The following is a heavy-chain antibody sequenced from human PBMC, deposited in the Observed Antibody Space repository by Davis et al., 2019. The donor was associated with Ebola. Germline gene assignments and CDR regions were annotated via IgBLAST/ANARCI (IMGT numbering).Heavy chain of an antibody. CDR3: AKDQGGGLTVTTYDY. J-gene: IGHJ4*02. D-gene: IGHD4-17*01. CDR2: ISGSGGYT. V-gene: IGHV3-23*01. CDR1: GFTFSSYA. Sequence: GESLKISCAASGFTFSSYAMSWVRQAPGKGLEWVSAISGSGGYTFYADSVKGRFTISRDNSKNTLYLQMNSLRAEDTAVYYCAKDQGGGLTVTTYDYWGQGKLVTVSS.